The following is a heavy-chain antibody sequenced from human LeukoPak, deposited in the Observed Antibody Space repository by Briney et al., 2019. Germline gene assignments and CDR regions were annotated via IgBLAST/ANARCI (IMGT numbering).Heavy chain of an antibody. CDR2: MTSSSSYI. J-gene: IGHJ3*01. D-gene: IGHD6-13*01. Sequence: PGGSLRLSCAASGFTFSSYSMNWVRQAPGKGLDWVSSMTSSSSYIYYADSLKGRFTISRDNAKNSLYLQMNSLRAEDTAVYYCARGGISSSWSLWGQGTMVTVSS. V-gene: IGHV3-21*01. CDR3: ARGGISSSWSL. CDR1: GFTFSSYS.